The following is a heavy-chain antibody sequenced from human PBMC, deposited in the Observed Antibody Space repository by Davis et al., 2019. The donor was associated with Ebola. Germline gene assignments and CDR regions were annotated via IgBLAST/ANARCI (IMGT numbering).Heavy chain of an antibody. CDR3: ARGPRIVVATYYYYGMDV. CDR2: INHSGST. CDR1: GGSVSSGCYY. Sequence: SETLSLTCTVSGGSVSSGCYYWSWIRQPPGKGLEWIGEINHSGSTNYNPSLKSRVTISVDTSKNQFSLKLSSVTAADTAVYYCARGPRIVVATYYYYGMDVWGQGTTVTVSS. V-gene: IGHV4-39*07. D-gene: IGHD2-15*01. J-gene: IGHJ6*02.